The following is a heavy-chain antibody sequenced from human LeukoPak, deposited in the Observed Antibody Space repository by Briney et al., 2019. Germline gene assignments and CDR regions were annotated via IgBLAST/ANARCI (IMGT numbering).Heavy chain of an antibody. V-gene: IGHV3-23*01. CDR2: ISGSGGST. J-gene: IGHJ4*02. Sequence: GGSLRLSCAASGFTFSSYAMSWVRQAPGKGLEWVSAISGSGGSTYYADSVKGRFTISRDNSKNTLYLQMNSLRAEDTAVYYCAKDRRAYCGGDCYSLPHFDYWGQGTLVTVSS. CDR1: GFTFSSYA. CDR3: AKDRRAYCGGDCYSLPHFDY. D-gene: IGHD2-21*02.